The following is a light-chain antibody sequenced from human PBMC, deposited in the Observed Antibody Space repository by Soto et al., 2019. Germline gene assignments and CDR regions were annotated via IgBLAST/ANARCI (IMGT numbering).Light chain of an antibody. Sequence: DIQMTQSASSLSASLGDRVSIPCRASQNIRDCLNWYQQKPGKAPKLLIYSASSLQSGVPSRFSGSGSGTDFTLTISSLQREDFATYFCQQTYSTPPTFGQGTRVEI. CDR1: QNIRDC. CDR3: QQTYSTPPT. CDR2: SAS. V-gene: IGKV1-39*01. J-gene: IGKJ1*01.